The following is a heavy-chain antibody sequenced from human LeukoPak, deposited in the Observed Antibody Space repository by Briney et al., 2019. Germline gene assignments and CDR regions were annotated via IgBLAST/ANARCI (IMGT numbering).Heavy chain of an antibody. Sequence: GESLKISCKGSGYSFTYWIGWVREMPEKDLEWMGIIYSGDSHTKYSPSFQGRVTISADKSISTAYLQWSSLEASDTAMYYCASARHGDYVWDYWGQGTLVTVSS. CDR3: ASARHGDYVWDY. CDR1: GYSFTYW. V-gene: IGHV5-51*01. J-gene: IGHJ4*02. D-gene: IGHD4-17*01. CDR2: IYSGDSHT.